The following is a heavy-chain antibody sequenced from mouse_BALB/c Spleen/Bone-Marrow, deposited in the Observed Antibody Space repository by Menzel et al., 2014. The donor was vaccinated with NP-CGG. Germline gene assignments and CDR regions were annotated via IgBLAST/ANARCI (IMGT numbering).Heavy chain of an antibody. Sequence: QVHVKQSGPSPVQPSQSLSITCTVSGFSLTSYGVHWVRQSPGKGLEWLGVIWRGGSTDYNAAFMSRLSITKDNSKSQVFFKMNSLQADDTAIYYCAKRGNYGYFDYWGQGTTLTVSS. V-gene: IGHV2-5-1*01. D-gene: IGHD2-1*01. CDR3: AKRGNYGYFDY. J-gene: IGHJ2*01. CDR1: GFSLTSYG. CDR2: IWRGGST.